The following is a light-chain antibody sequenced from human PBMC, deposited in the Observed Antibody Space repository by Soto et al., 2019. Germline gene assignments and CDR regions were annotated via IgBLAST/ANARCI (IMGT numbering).Light chain of an antibody. Sequence: QPVLTQSPSASASLGASVKLTCTLSSGHSSYAIAWHQQQPEKGPRYLMKLNSDGSHSKGDGIPDRFSGSSSGAERYLTISSLQSEDEADYYCQTWGTGFPYVFGTGTKVTVL. CDR2: LNSDGSH. J-gene: IGLJ1*01. CDR3: QTWGTGFPYV. CDR1: SGHSSYA. V-gene: IGLV4-69*01.